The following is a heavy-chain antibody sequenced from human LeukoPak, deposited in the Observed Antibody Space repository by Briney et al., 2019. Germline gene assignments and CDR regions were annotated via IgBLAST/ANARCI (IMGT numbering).Heavy chain of an antibody. V-gene: IGHV4-38-2*01. CDR2: IYRSGST. CDR1: GYSISSGYY. Sequence: SETLSLTCGVSGYSISSGYYWGWIRQSPGKGLEWIGNIYRSGSTYYNPFLKSRVTISVDTSKNQFSLRLTSVTAADTAVYYCARRDRWFDPWGQGTLVTVSS. CDR3: ARRDRWFDP. J-gene: IGHJ5*02.